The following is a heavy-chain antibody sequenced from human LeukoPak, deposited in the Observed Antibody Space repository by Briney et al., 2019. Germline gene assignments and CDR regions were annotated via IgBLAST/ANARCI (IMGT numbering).Heavy chain of an antibody. CDR1: GFTFSSYS. Sequence: GGSLRLSCAASGFTFSSYSMNWVRQAPGKGLEWVSSISSSSSYIYYADLVKGRFTISRDNAKNSLYLQMNSLRAEDTAVYYCARVNTVVTPFAFDIWGQGTMVTVSS. CDR2: ISSSSSYI. D-gene: IGHD4-23*01. V-gene: IGHV3-21*01. J-gene: IGHJ3*02. CDR3: ARVNTVVTPFAFDI.